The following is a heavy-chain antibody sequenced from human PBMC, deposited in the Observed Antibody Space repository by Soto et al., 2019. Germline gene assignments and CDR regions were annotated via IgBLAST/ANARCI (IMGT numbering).Heavy chain of an antibody. V-gene: IGHV1-69*06. Sequence: SVKVSCKASGGTFSSYAISWVRQAPGQGLEWMGGIIPIFGTANYAQKFQGRVTITADKSTSTAYMELSSLRSEDTAVYYCAREDSSGYYTTFDYRGQGTLVTVSS. CDR2: IIPIFGTA. CDR3: AREDSSGYYTTFDY. J-gene: IGHJ4*02. D-gene: IGHD3-22*01. CDR1: GGTFSSYA.